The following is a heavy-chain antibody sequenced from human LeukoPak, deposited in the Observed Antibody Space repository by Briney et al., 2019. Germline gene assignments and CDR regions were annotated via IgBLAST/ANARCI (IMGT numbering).Heavy chain of an antibody. D-gene: IGHD3-22*01. J-gene: IGHJ4*02. CDR2: IYYSGNT. V-gene: IGHV4-39*01. CDR1: GDSIRTSSYY. Sequence: PSETLSLTCTVSGDSIRTSSYYWGWIRQPPGKGLEWIGSIYYSGNTCYNPSLKSRVAISMDTSKNQFSLKLTSVTAADTAVHYCARQFYHDSSGADYWGQGALVTVSS. CDR3: ARQFYHDSSGADY.